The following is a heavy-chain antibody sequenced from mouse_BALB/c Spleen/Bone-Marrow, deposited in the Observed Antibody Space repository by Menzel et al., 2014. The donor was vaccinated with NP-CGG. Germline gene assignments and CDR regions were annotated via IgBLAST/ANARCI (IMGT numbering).Heavy chain of an antibody. J-gene: IGHJ3*01. Sequence: EVQLEESGGGLVKPGGSLKLSCEASGFTFSDYYMYWVRQTPEQRLEWVATISDGGSYTYYPDSVKGRFTISRDNAKNNLYLQMNSRKSEDTAMYYCARAWDYVRKVWFAYWGQGTLVTVSA. V-gene: IGHV5-4*02. CDR2: ISDGGSYT. D-gene: IGHD2-4*01. CDR1: GFTFSDYY. CDR3: ARAWDYVRKVWFAY.